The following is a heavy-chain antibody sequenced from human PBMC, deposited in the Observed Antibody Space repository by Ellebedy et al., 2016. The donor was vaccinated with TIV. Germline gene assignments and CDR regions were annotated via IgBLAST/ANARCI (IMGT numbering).Heavy chain of an antibody. CDR1: GFTFGDYA. CDR2: IRSKAYGGTT. CDR3: TRDRPQRSLGVDYFDY. Sequence: GESLKISXTASGFTFGDYAMSWFRQAPGKGLEWVGFIRSKAYGGTTEYAASVKGRFTISRDDSKSIAYLQMNSLKTEDTAVYYCTRDRPQRSLGVDYFDYWGQGTLVTVSS. V-gene: IGHV3-49*03. J-gene: IGHJ4*02. D-gene: IGHD2-15*01.